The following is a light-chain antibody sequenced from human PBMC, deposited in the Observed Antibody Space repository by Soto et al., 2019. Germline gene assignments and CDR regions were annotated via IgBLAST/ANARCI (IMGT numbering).Light chain of an antibody. Sequence: QSVLTQPRSVSGSPGQSVTISCTGTSSDVGGYNYVSWYQQHPGKAPKLVIYDVSKRPSGVPDRFSGSKSGNTASLTISGLQAEDEADYYCCSSTGISTLLFATGTKVTVL. CDR2: DVS. CDR1: SSDVGGYNY. V-gene: IGLV2-11*01. J-gene: IGLJ1*01. CDR3: CSSTGISTLL.